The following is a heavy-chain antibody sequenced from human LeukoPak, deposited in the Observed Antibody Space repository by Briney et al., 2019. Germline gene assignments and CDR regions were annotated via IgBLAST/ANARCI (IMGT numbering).Heavy chain of an antibody. CDR3: ASMPAAMSIAAAGTEGYFDY. V-gene: IGHV4-34*01. Sequence: SETLSLTCAVYGGSFSGYYWSWIRQPPGKGLEWIGEINHSGSTNYNPSLKSRVTISVDTSKNQFSLKLSSVTAADTAVYYCASMPAAMSIAAAGTEGYFDYWGQGTLVTVSS. CDR2: INHSGST. D-gene: IGHD6-13*01. J-gene: IGHJ4*02. CDR1: GGSFSGYY.